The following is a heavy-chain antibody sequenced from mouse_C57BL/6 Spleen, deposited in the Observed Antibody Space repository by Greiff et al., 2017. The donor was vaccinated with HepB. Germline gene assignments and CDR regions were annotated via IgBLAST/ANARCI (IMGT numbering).Heavy chain of an antibody. CDR2: IHPSDSDT. J-gene: IGHJ4*01. Sequence: QVQLKQPGAELVKPGASVKVSCKASGYTFTSYWMHWVKQRPGQGLEWIGRIHPSDSDTNYNQKFKGKATLTVDKSSSTAYMQLSSLTSEDSAVYYCAISGYDEGGYYAMDYWGQGTSVTVSS. CDR1: GYTFTSYW. D-gene: IGHD2-2*01. V-gene: IGHV1-74*01. CDR3: AISGYDEGGYYAMDY.